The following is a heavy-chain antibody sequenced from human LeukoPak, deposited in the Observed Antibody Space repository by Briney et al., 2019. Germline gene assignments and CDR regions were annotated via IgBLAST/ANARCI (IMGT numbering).Heavy chain of an antibody. D-gene: IGHD1-26*01. CDR2: NYSYDYDT. CDR1: GYSFTSYW. J-gene: IGHJ3*02. Sequence: GESLKISCKGSGYSFTSYWIEWVRPMPGKGLEWMGINYSYDYDTRYRPSFQGQVTTSADKSISTAYLQWSSLKASDTAMYYCARPRSGSYFDAFDIWGQGTMVTVSS. CDR3: ARPRSGSYFDAFDI. V-gene: IGHV5-51*01.